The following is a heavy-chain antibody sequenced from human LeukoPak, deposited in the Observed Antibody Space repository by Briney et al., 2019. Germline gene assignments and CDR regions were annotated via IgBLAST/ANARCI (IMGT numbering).Heavy chain of an antibody. CDR2: ISSSGGT. J-gene: IGHJ4*02. V-gene: IGHV4-4*07. CDR3: ARSDSGTYYTGLFDF. Sequence: NPSETLSLTCSVSGGSISTYYWSWIRQPAGKGLEWIGRISSSGGTNYNPSLKSRLTMSIDTSKNQFSLNLTSLTAADTAVYYCARSDSGTYYTGLFDFWGQGTLVTVSS. CDR1: GGSISTYY. D-gene: IGHD3-10*01.